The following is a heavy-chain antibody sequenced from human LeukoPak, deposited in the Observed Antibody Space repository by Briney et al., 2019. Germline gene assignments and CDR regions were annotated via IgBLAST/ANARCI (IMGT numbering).Heavy chain of an antibody. CDR1: GFTFSSYW. CDR3: AKGSGGSGSYSKYYFDY. D-gene: IGHD3-10*01. V-gene: IGHV3-23*01. CDR2: ISGSGGTT. J-gene: IGHJ4*02. Sequence: GGSLRLSCAASGFTFSSYWMHWVRQAPGKGLVWVSAISGSGGTTYYADSVKGRFTISRDNSKNTLYLQMNSLRAEDTAVYYCAKGSGGSGSYSKYYFDYWGQGTLVTVSS.